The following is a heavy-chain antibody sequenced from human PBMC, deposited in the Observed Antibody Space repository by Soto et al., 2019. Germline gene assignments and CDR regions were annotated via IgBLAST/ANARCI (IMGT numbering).Heavy chain of an antibody. CDR1: GFTLSNYW. CDR3: ARETYSYGSYFDY. CDR2: INSDGSGT. D-gene: IGHD5-18*01. V-gene: IGHV3-74*01. Sequence: EVQLVESGGGLVQPGGSLRLSCAASGFTLSNYWMHWVRQAPGKGLVWVSSINSDGSGTSYADSVKGRFTISRDNAKNTLDLQMNSLRAEDTAVYYCARETYSYGSYFDYWGQGTLVTVSS. J-gene: IGHJ4*02.